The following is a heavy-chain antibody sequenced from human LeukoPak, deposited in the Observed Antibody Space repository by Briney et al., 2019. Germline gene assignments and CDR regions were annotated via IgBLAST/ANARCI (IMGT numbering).Heavy chain of an antibody. CDR2: IGGSGANT. CDR1: GFTFSRYA. Sequence: GGSLRLSCAASGFTFSRYAMGWVRQAPGKGLEWVSAIGGSGANTYYVDSVKGRFTISRDNSKNMLFLQMSSLRAEDTAVYYCAKDWTHGVQGARGDYWGQGTLVTVSS. V-gene: IGHV3-23*01. J-gene: IGHJ4*02. CDR3: AKDWTHGVQGARGDY. D-gene: IGHD3-10*01.